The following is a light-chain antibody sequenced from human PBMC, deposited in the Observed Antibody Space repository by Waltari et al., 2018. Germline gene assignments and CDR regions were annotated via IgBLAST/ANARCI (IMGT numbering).Light chain of an antibody. CDR2: CAS. CDR1: QTVSSNY. Sequence: EIVLTQSPGTLSLSPGERATLSCRASQTVSSNYVAWYQRKPGQAPRLLIYCASSRATGCPDRFSGSGSGTDFTLTISRLEPEDFAVYYCHQYGSSPRAFGQGTKVEIK. V-gene: IGKV3-20*01. CDR3: HQYGSSPRA. J-gene: IGKJ1*01.